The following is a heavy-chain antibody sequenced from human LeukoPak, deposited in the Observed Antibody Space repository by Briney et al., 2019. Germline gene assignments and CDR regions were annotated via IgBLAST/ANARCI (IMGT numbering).Heavy chain of an antibody. D-gene: IGHD2-15*01. CDR3: AGGLALEPTTPSGY. Sequence: PSETLSLTCTVSGYSISSGYYWGWIRQPPGKGLEWIGSIYHSGSTNYNPSLKSRVTIPVDTSKNQFSLKLSSVTAADTAVYYCAGGLALEPTTPSGYWGQGTLVTVSS. CDR1: GYSISSGYY. V-gene: IGHV4-38-2*02. CDR2: IYHSGST. J-gene: IGHJ4*02.